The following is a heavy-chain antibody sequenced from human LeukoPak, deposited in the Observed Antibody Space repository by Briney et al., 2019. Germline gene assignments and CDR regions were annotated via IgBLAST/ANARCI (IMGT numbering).Heavy chain of an antibody. CDR3: AREKGYSYGPYFDY. J-gene: IGHJ4*02. CDR2: IWYDGSNE. D-gene: IGHD5-18*01. Sequence: GGSLRLSCAASGFTFSSYGMHWVRQAPGKGLEWVAVIWYDGSNEYYADSVKGRFTISRDNSKNTLYLQMNSLRAEDTAVYYCAREKGYSYGPYFDYWGQGTLVTVSS. CDR1: GFTFSSYG. V-gene: IGHV3-33*01.